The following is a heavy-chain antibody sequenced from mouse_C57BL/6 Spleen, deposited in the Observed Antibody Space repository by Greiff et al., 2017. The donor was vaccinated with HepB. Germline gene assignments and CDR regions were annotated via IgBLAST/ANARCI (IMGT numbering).Heavy chain of an antibody. J-gene: IGHJ4*01. CDR3: ARHRIYYDSPGAMDY. D-gene: IGHD2-4*01. Sequence: VHLVESGAELVKPGASVKLSCKASGYTFTEYTIHWVKQRSGQGLEWIGWFYPGSGSIKYNEKFKDKATLTADKSSSTVYMELSRLTSEDSAVYFCARHRIYYDSPGAMDYWGQGTSVTVSS. V-gene: IGHV1-62-2*01. CDR2: FYPGSGSI. CDR1: GYTFTEYT.